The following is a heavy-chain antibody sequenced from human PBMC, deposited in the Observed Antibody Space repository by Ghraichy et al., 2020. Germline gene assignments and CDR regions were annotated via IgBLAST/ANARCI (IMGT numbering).Heavy chain of an antibody. CDR2: IYYSGST. J-gene: IGHJ4*02. CDR3: ARDLMSVPWGGSG. V-gene: IGHV4-59*01. CDR1: GGSISSYS. D-gene: IGHD3-10*01. Sequence: SQTLSLTCTVSGGSISSYSWSWIRQPPGKGLEWIGYIYYSGSTNYNPSLKSRVTISVDTSKNQFSLKLSSVTAADTAVYYCARDLMSVPWGGSGWGQGTLVTVSS.